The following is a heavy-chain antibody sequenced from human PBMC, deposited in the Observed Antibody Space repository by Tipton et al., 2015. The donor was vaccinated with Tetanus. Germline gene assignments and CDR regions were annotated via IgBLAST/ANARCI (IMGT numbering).Heavy chain of an antibody. J-gene: IGHJ4*02. D-gene: IGHD1-14*01. CDR2: NNHNGNS. V-gene: IGHV4-34*01. CDR1: GTSLSGYY. CDR3: TRGGISGDYYSDH. Sequence: TLPLTCAVHGTSLSGYYWSWIRQAPGKGLEWIGENNHNGNSYYNPSLKSRVTISLDTSTSQFSLRLTSVTAADTAVYYCTRGGISGDYYSDHWGQGTLVTVSS.